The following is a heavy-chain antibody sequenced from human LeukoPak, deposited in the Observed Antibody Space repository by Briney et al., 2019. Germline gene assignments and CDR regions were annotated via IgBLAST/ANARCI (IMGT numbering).Heavy chain of an antibody. CDR1: GFTFSSYG. D-gene: IGHD1-26*01. Sequence: GRSLRLSCAASGFTFSSYGMHWVRQAPGKGLEWVAVIWYDGSNKYYADSVKGRFTISGDNSKNTLYLQMNSLRAEDTAVYYCAKGGIVGATTGLGYWGQGTLVTVSS. J-gene: IGHJ4*02. V-gene: IGHV3-33*06. CDR3: AKGGIVGATTGLGY. CDR2: IWYDGSNK.